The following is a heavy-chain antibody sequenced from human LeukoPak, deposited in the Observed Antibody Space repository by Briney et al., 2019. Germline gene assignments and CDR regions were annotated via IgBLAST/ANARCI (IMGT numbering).Heavy chain of an antibody. V-gene: IGHV4-39*07. CDR3: ARGLLSGGNWFDP. CDR1: GGSISSGSYY. D-gene: IGHD2-21*02. Sequence: SKTLSLTCTVSGGSISSGSYYWGWIRQPPGKGLEWIGSIYHSGSTYYNPSLKSRVTISVDTSKNQFSLKLSSVTAADTAVYYCARGLLSGGNWFDPWGQGTRVTVSS. CDR2: IYHSGST. J-gene: IGHJ5*02.